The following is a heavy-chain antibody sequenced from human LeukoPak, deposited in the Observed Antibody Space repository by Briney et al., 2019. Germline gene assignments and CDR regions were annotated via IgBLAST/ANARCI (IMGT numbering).Heavy chain of an antibody. CDR3: AKDYWDIVVVPAALIDF. CDR2: ISGSGGST. V-gene: IGHV3-23*01. CDR1: GFTFRNYG. J-gene: IGHJ4*02. D-gene: IGHD2-2*01. Sequence: GGSLRLSCAASGFTFRNYGMSWVRQAPGKGLEWVSGISGSGGSTYYADSVKGRFTISRDNSKNTLYLQMNSLRAEDTAVYYCAKDYWDIVVVPAALIDFWGQGTLVTVSS.